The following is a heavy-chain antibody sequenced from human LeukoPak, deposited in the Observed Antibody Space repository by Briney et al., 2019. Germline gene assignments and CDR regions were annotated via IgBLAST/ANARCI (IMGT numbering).Heavy chain of an antibody. CDR3: ARQRWGDGLDPLFDI. D-gene: IGHD3-16*01. CDR2: IYYSGST. Sequence: SETLSLTCTVSGGSISSSSYYWGWIRQPPGKGLEWIGSIYYSGSTYYNPSLKSRVTISVDTSKNQFSLKLSSVTAADTAVYYCARQRWGDGLDPLFDIWGQGTMVTVSS. V-gene: IGHV4-39*01. CDR1: GGSISSSSYY. J-gene: IGHJ3*02.